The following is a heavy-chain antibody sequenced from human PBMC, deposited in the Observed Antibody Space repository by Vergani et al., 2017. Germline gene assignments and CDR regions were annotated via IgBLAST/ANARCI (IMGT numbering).Heavy chain of an antibody. CDR2: KYSSGST. Sequence: QVQLQESGPGLVKPFQTLSLTCAVSGGSIIRGNYYWSWIRQPAGKGLEWMGHKYSSGSTNYNPSLKSRVTISIDTSKRQFSLRLSSVTAADTAVYYCARGTYTGAGQTPFDYWVRGTLVAVSS. D-gene: IGHD3-10*01. V-gene: IGHV4-61*02. J-gene: IGHJ4*02. CDR3: ARGTYTGAGQTPFDY. CDR1: GGSIIRGNYY.